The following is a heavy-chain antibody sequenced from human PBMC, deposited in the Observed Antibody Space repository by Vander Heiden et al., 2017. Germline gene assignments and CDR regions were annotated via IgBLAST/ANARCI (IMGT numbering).Heavy chain of an antibody. CDR3: AREGSTRDNWFDP. D-gene: IGHD2-2*01. J-gene: IGHJ5*02. Sequence: EVQLVESGGGLVKPGGSLRLSCEASGFAFSSYSMNWVRQAPGKGLEWVSSISSSDIYIYYADSVKGRFTISRDNAKNSLYLQMNSLRAEDTAVYYCAREGSTRDNWFDPWGQGTLVTVSS. V-gene: IGHV3-21*01. CDR2: ISSSDIYI. CDR1: GFAFSSYS.